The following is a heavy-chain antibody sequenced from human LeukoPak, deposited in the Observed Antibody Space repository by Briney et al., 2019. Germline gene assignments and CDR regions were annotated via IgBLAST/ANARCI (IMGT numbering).Heavy chain of an antibody. D-gene: IGHD4-17*01. CDR1: GGSISSSNW. J-gene: IGHJ3*02. V-gene: IGHV4-4*02. Sequence: PSGTLSLTCAVSGGSISSSNWWSWVRQPPGKGLEWIGEIYHSGSTNYNPSLKRRVTISVDKPKNQFSLKLSSVTAADTAVYYCARDPYGEVAFDIWGQGTMVTVSS. CDR3: ARDPYGEVAFDI. CDR2: IYHSGST.